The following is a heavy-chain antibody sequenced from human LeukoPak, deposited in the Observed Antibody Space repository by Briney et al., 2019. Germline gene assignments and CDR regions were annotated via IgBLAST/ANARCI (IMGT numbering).Heavy chain of an antibody. CDR2: LSGSGITT. CDR3: AKGIYSSGWSYFDY. D-gene: IGHD6-19*01. V-gene: IGHV3-23*01. Sequence: GGSLRLSCAASGFTFSNSAMSWVRQAPGRGLAWVSTLSGSGITTYYADSVKGRFTISRDNSKNTLYLQMNSLRAEDTAVYYCAKGIYSSGWSYFDYWGHGTLVTVSS. J-gene: IGHJ4*01. CDR1: GFTFSNSA.